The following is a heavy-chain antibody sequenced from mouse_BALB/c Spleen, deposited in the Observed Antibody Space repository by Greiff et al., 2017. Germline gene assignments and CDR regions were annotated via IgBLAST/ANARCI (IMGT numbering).Heavy chain of an antibody. CDR3: ARMDYDGYYGY. J-gene: IGHJ2*01. D-gene: IGHD2-3*01. CDR2: IWWNDNK. Sequence: ESGPGILQPSQTLSLTCSFSGFSLSTYGIGVGWIRQPSGKGLEWLAHIWWNDNKYYNTALKSRLTISKDTSNNQVFLKIASVDTADTATYYCARMDYDGYYGYWGQGTTLTVSS. CDR1: GFSLSTYGIG. V-gene: IGHV8-11*01.